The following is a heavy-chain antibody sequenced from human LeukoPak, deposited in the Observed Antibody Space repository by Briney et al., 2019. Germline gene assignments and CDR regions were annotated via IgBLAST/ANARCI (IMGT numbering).Heavy chain of an antibody. CDR3: ARQGAYSSAIGMGY. CDR2: ISAYNGNT. Sequence: ASVKVSCKVSGYTLTELSMHWVRQGPGKGLEWMGWISAYNGNTNYAQKLQGRVTMTRDTSTRTVYMEVSSLKPEDTAVYYCARQGAYSSAIGMGYWGQGTLVTVSS. V-gene: IGHV1-18*01. D-gene: IGHD6-19*01. CDR1: GYTLTELS. J-gene: IGHJ4*02.